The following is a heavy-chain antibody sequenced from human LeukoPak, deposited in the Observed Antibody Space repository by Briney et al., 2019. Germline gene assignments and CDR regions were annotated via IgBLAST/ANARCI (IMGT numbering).Heavy chain of an antibody. CDR3: ARIHVLGVVPAAMIKDFLDV. D-gene: IGHD2-2*01. Sequence: PSETLSLTCTVSGGSISSYYWSWIRQPAGKGLEWIGRIYTSGSTNYNPSLKSRVTISVDTSKNQFSLKLSSVTAADTAVYYCARIHVLGVVPAAMIKDFLDVWGKGTTVTVSS. CDR1: GGSISSYY. V-gene: IGHV4-4*07. CDR2: IYTSGST. J-gene: IGHJ6*04.